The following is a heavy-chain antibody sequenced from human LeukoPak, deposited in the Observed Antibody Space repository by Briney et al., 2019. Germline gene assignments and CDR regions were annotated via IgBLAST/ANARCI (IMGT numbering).Heavy chain of an antibody. Sequence: ASVKVSCKASGYTFTYYYMHWVRQAPGQGREWMGIINPSGGSTSYAQKFQGRVTMPRDTSTSTVYMELSSLRSEDTAVYYCARKAGGSYRLDYWGQGTLVTASS. D-gene: IGHD1-26*01. J-gene: IGHJ4*02. V-gene: IGHV1-46*01. CDR3: ARKAGGSYRLDY. CDR1: GYTFTYYY. CDR2: INPSGGST.